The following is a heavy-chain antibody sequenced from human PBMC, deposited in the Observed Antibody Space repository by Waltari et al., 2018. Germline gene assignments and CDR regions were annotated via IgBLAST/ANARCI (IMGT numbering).Heavy chain of an antibody. CDR3: ARVARKTYSSPVPGRDYYYGMDV. CDR1: GFTFSRYW. D-gene: IGHD6-13*01. Sequence: EEQLVESGGGLIQPGESLRVSCAVSGFTFSRYWMNWVRQAPGKGLVWVARINSDGRDTSNAASVKGRFTISRDNAKNTVYLQMKSLRAEDTAVYYCARVARKTYSSPVPGRDYYYGMDVWGLGTTVTVSS. J-gene: IGHJ6*02. CDR2: INSDGRDT. V-gene: IGHV3-74*01.